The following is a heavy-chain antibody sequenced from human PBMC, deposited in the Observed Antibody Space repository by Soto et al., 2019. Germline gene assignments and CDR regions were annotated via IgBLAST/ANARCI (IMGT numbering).Heavy chain of an antibody. V-gene: IGHV1-69*06. CDR1: GGTFSSYA. CDR3: ARVVTYYYDSSGYYFDY. Sequence: ASVKVSCKASGGTFSSYAISWVRQAPGQGLEWMGGIIPIFGTANYAQKFQGRVTITADNSTSTAYMELSSLRSEDTAVYYCARVVTYYYDSSGYYFDYWGQGTLVTASS. D-gene: IGHD3-22*01. J-gene: IGHJ4*02. CDR2: IIPIFGTA.